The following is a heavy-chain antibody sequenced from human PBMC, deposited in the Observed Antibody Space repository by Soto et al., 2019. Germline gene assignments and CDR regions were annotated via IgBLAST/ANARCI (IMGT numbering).Heavy chain of an antibody. J-gene: IGHJ4*02. Sequence: PSETLSLTCSVSGDSISNSRFYWAWIRQPPGEGLEWIGSIYHTGNAYYNPSLKSRVTISVDKSKNQFSLKLSSVTAADTAVYYCARGPFSSSWYDYWGQGTLVTVSS. CDR2: IYHTGNA. CDR1: GDSISNSRFY. V-gene: IGHV4-39*07. D-gene: IGHD6-13*01. CDR3: ARGPFSSSWYDY.